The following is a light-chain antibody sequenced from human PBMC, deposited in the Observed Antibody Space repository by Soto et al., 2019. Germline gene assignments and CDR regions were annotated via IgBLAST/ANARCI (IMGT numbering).Light chain of an antibody. CDR2: KAS. CDR1: QSISSW. J-gene: IGKJ1*01. CDR3: LGWT. V-gene: IGKV1-5*03. Sequence: IQMTQSPSTLSASVGDRVTITCRASQSISSWLAWYQQKPGKAPKLLIYKASSLEGGVPSRFSGSGSGTEFTLTISSLQPDDSAMYYCLGWTFGQGTKVELK.